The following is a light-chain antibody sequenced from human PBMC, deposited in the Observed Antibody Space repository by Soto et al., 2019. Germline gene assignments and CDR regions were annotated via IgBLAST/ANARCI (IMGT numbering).Light chain of an antibody. Sequence: IVMTQSPATLSVSPGERGTLSCRASQSVSSSLAWYQQKLGQAPRLLLYGASTRATGIPARFSGSGSGTDFTLTITRLEPEDFAVYFCQQYDVSPITFGLGTRLEIK. J-gene: IGKJ5*01. V-gene: IGKV3-15*01. CDR3: QQYDVSPIT. CDR1: QSVSSS. CDR2: GAS.